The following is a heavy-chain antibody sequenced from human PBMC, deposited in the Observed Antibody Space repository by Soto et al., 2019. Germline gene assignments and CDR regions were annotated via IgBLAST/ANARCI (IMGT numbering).Heavy chain of an antibody. J-gene: IGHJ4*02. D-gene: IGHD7-27*01. V-gene: IGHV4-59*13. CDR1: GASIESYC. CDR2: IYYTGNT. CDR3: ARANWYSEY. Sequence: SETLSLTCTVSGASIESYCWSWIRQPPGKALEWIGYIYYTGNTNYNPSLKSRVTMSVDTSKNQFSLILASLTAADTAMYYCARANWYSEYWGQGTLVTVSS.